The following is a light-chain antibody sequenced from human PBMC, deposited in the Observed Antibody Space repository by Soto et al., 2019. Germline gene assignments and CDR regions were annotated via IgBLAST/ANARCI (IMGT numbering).Light chain of an antibody. Sequence: DIVLTQSPGPLSLSPGERGTLPCKSSQGVDNNYLVWYQQKPGPAPRLLIFGTSSRATGIPDRFSGSGSGTHFTLTINRLEPEDFAVYYCHQFQNSPWTLGQGTKVDIK. CDR3: HQFQNSPWT. CDR1: QGVDNNY. V-gene: IGKV3-20*01. J-gene: IGKJ1*01. CDR2: GTS.